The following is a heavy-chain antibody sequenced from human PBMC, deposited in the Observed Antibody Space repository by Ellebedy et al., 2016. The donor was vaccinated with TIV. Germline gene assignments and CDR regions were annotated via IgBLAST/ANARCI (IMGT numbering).Heavy chain of an antibody. CDR1: GFTFSNYH. D-gene: IGHD2-15*01. CDR3: AREVVGGQGDMDV. Sequence: PGGSLRLSCAASGFTFSNYHMLWVRRAPGKGLEWVAVIWSDGSLKYYADSVKDRFTLSRDNSKNTLYLQMNSLRAEDTAVYYCAREVVGGQGDMDVWGQGTTVTVSS. CDR2: IWSDGSLK. V-gene: IGHV3-33*01. J-gene: IGHJ6*02.